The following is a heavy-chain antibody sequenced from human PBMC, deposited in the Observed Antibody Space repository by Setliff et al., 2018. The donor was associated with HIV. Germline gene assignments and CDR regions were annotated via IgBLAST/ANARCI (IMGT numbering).Heavy chain of an antibody. CDR3: ARMGNSYDSSGSYDYFDY. V-gene: IGHV4-28*06. CDR1: GYSISSSNW. J-gene: IGHJ4*02. CDR2: IYHNGNT. Sequence: PSETLSLTCAVSGYSISSSNWWAWFRQPPGKGLEWIGYIYHNGNTNYNPSLRCRVTMSIDTSKNQFFLKLSSVTALDTATYYCARMGNSYDSSGSYDYFDYWGQGTLVT. D-gene: IGHD3-22*01.